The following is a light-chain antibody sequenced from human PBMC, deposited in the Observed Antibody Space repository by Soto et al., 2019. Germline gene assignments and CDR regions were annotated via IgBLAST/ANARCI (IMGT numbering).Light chain of an antibody. J-gene: IGKJ5*01. CDR1: QTISSW. CDR2: KAS. CDR3: QQYNSYSIT. Sequence: DIQMTQSPSTLSGSVGDRVTITCRASQTISSWLAWYQQKPGKAPKVLIYKASSLKSGVPSRFSGSGSGTEFTLTISSLQPDDFATYYCQQYNSYSITFGQGTRLAIK. V-gene: IGKV1-5*03.